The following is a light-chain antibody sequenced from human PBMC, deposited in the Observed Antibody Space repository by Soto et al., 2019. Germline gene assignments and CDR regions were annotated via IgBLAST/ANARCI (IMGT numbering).Light chain of an antibody. J-gene: IGLJ1*01. Sequence: QSALTQPASVSGSPGQSITISCTGTSSDVGGYHYVSWYQHHPGKAPKLMIYDVSNRPSGVSNRFSGSKSGNTASLTISGLQAEDEADYYCTSYTITSTYLFGTGTKVTVL. V-gene: IGLV2-14*03. CDR1: SSDVGGYHY. CDR2: DVS. CDR3: TSYTITSTYL.